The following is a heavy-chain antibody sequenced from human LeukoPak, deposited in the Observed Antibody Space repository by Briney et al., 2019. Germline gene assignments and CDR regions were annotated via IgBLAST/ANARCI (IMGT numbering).Heavy chain of an antibody. CDR1: GGTFSSYA. Sequence: SVKVSCKASGGTFSSYAISWVRQAPGQGLEWMGRIIPIFGTANYAQKFQGRVTITTDESTSTAYMELSSLRSEDMAVYYCARGGVNIVATFPASTYYYYYMDVWGKGTTVTVSS. CDR2: IIPIFGTA. J-gene: IGHJ6*03. V-gene: IGHV1-69*05. CDR3: ARGGVNIVATFPASTYYYYYMDV. D-gene: IGHD5-12*01.